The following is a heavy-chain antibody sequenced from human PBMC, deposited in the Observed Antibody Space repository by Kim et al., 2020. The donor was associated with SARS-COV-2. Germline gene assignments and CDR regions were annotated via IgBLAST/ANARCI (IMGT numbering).Heavy chain of an antibody. V-gene: IGHV3-21*01. CDR2: ISGSSSHI. J-gene: IGHJ6*02. D-gene: IGHD3-9*01. Sequence: GGSLRLSCAASGFTFSTYDMNWVRQAPGKGLEWVSSISGSSSHIYYADSVKGRFTVSRDNAKTSLYLQMNSLRAEDTAVYYCASRSPPARYNGMDVWGQGTTATVSS. CDR3: ASRSPPARYNGMDV. CDR1: GFTFSTYD.